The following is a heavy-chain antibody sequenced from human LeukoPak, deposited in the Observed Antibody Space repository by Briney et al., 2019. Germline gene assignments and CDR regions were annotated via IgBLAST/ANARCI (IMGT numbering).Heavy chain of an antibody. J-gene: IGHJ4*02. V-gene: IGHV3-23*01. CDR1: GFTFNNYA. Sequence: GGSLRLSCVASGFTFNNYAMNWVRQAPGKGLEWISVISGRGDNTHYADSVKGRFTISRDNSKNTLYLQMNSLRAEDTAVYYCAREPPRLVVVIRPEDYWGQGTLVTVSS. D-gene: IGHD3-22*01. CDR2: ISGRGDNT. CDR3: AREPPRLVVVIRPEDY.